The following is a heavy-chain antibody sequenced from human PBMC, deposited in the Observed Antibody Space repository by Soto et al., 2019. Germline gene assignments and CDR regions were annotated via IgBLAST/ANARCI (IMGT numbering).Heavy chain of an antibody. CDR2: IYYSGST. D-gene: IGHD4-17*01. Sequence: SDSLSLTXTVSGGSISSYYWSWIRQPPGKGLEWIGYIYYSGSTNYNPSLKSRVTISVDTSKNQFSLKLSSVTAADTAVYYRARGFGYGDYVGNAFDIWGQGTMVTVSS. CDR1: GGSISSYY. J-gene: IGHJ3*02. CDR3: ARGFGYGDYVGNAFDI. V-gene: IGHV4-59*07.